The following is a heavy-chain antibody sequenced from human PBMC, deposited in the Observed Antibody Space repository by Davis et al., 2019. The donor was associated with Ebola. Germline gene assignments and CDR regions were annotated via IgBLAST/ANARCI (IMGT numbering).Heavy chain of an antibody. D-gene: IGHD3-10*01. CDR2: IYYSGST. CDR1: GGSISSYY. Sequence: SETLSLTCTVSGGSISSYYWSWIRQPPGKGLEWIGYIYYSGSTYYNPSLKSRVTISVDTSKNQFSLKLSSVTAADTAVYYCARHGGYGSGSWYYFDYWGQGTLVTVSS. V-gene: IGHV4-59*04. CDR3: ARHGGYGSGSWYYFDY. J-gene: IGHJ4*02.